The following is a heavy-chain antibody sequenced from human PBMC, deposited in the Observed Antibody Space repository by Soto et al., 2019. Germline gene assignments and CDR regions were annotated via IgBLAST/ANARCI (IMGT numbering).Heavy chain of an antibody. CDR1: GFTFSSYS. CDR3: ARVGITMVRGVEANYDAFDI. Sequence: GGSLRLSCAASGFTFSSYSMNWVRQAPGKGLEWVSYISSSSSTIYYADSVKGRFTISRDNAKNSLYLQMNSLRAEDTAVYYCARVGITMVRGVEANYDAFDIWGQGTMVTVSS. J-gene: IGHJ3*02. D-gene: IGHD3-10*01. CDR2: ISSSSSTI. V-gene: IGHV3-48*01.